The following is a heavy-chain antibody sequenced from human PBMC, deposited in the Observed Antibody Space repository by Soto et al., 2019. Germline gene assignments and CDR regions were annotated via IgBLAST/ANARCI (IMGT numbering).Heavy chain of an antibody. Sequence: QVQLVQSGAEVKKPGSSVKVSCKASGGTFSSYAISWVRQAPGQGLEWMGGIIPIFGTANYAQKFQGRVTITADESTRTAYMELSSLRSEDTAVYYCARDPPMTTVTATNEFDYWGQGTLVTVSS. CDR3: ARDPPMTTVTATNEFDY. J-gene: IGHJ4*02. V-gene: IGHV1-69*12. CDR1: GGTFSSYA. CDR2: IIPIFGTA. D-gene: IGHD4-17*01.